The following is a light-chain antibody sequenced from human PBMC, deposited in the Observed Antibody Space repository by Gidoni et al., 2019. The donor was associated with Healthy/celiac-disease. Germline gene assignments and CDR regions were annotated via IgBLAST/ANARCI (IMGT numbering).Light chain of an antibody. V-gene: IGKV1-5*01. Sequence: TLSASVGDRVTITCRASQSISSWLAWYQQKPGKAPKLLIYDASSLESGVPSRFSGSGSGTEITLTISSLQPDDFATYYCQQYNSYCTFGQGTKVEIK. J-gene: IGKJ1*01. CDR1: QSISSW. CDR3: QQYNSYCT. CDR2: DAS.